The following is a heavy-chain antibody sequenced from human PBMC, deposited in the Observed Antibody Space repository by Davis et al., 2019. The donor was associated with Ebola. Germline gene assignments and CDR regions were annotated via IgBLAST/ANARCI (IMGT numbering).Heavy chain of an antibody. D-gene: IGHD1-14*01. V-gene: IGHV3-30-3*01. CDR2: ISYDGSNK. CDR1: GSTFSSYA. Sequence: GGSLRLSCAASGSTFSSYAMHWVRQAPGKGLEWVAVISYDGSNKYYADSVKGRFTISRDNSKNTLYLQMNSLRAEDTAVYYCARDPDRTVIYYYYGMDVWGQGTTVTVSS. J-gene: IGHJ6*02. CDR3: ARDPDRTVIYYYYGMDV.